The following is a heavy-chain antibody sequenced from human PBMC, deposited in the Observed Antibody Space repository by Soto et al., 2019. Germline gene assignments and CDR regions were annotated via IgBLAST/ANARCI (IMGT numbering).Heavy chain of an antibody. CDR3: AKAKSLRAVRGSSFDY. CDR2: ISPTGDNT. V-gene: IGHV3-23*01. Sequence: DVQLWESGGGLVQPGGSLRLSCEASEFMFSSYAMSWVRQAPGKGLKWVSTISPTGDNTYYADSVKGRFTLSRDNSKDTLSLQMNSLTTEDTAIYYCAKAKSLRAVRGSSFDYWGQGAVVTVSS. D-gene: IGHD6-19*01. J-gene: IGHJ4*02. CDR1: EFMFSSYA.